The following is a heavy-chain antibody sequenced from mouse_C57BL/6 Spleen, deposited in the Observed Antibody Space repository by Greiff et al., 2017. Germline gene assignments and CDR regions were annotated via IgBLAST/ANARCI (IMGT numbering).Heavy chain of an antibody. CDR3: TGGSMGFAY. CDR1: GFTFSNYW. CDR2: IRLKSDNYAT. V-gene: IGHV6-3*01. Sequence: VQLKASGGGLVQPGGSMKLSCVASGFTFSNYWMNWVRQSPEKGLEWVAQIRLKSDNYATHYAESVKGRFTISSDDSKSSVYLQMNNLRAEDTGIYYCTGGSMGFAYGGQGTLVTVSA. D-gene: IGHD1-1*01. J-gene: IGHJ3*01.